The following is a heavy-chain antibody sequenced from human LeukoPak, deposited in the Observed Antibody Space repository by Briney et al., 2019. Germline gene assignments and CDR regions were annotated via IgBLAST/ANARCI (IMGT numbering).Heavy chain of an antibody. CDR1: GFTFSSYE. Sequence: GGSLRLSCAASGFTFSSYEMNWVRQAPGKGLEWVSYISRSSSTIYYADSVKGRFTISRDNAKNSLYLQMNSLRAEDTAVYYCARDPYSSSAFDIWGQGTMVTVSS. V-gene: IGHV3-48*01. CDR3: ARDPYSSSAFDI. CDR2: ISRSSSTI. D-gene: IGHD6-6*01. J-gene: IGHJ3*02.